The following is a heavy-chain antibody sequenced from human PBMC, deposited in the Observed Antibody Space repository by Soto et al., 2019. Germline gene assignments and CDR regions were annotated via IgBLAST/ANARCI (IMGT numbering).Heavy chain of an antibody. D-gene: IGHD2-2*01. CDR3: ARSQGSSTSLEIYYYYYYGMDV. J-gene: IGHJ6*02. Sequence: SVKVSCKASGGTFSSYAISWVRQAPGQGLEWMGGIIPISDTTNYAQKFQGRVTITADESTSTAYMELSSLRSGDTAVYYCARSQGSSTSLEIYYYYYYGMDVWGQGTTVTVSS. CDR1: GGTFSSYA. V-gene: IGHV1-69*13. CDR2: IIPISDTT.